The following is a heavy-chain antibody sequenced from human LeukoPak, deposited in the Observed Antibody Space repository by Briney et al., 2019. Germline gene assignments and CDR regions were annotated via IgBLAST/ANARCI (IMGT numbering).Heavy chain of an antibody. J-gene: IGHJ4*02. CDR1: GDSISNGVKY. Sequence: PSETLSLTCTVSGDSISNGVKYWSWIRQHPGRGLEWIGYIYHSGRSYYNPSLKSRITMSVDTSKNQFSLNLSSVTAADTAVYYCARDQVECTGGTCQSRVGFDFWGRGTLVTVSS. V-gene: IGHV4-31*03. CDR3: ARDQVECTGGTCQSRVGFDF. D-gene: IGHD2-8*02. CDR2: IYHSGRS.